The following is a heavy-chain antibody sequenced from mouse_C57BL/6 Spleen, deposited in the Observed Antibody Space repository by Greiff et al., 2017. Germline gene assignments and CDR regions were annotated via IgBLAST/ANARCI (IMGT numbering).Heavy chain of an antibody. V-gene: IGHV1-64*01. Sequence: QVQLQQSGAELVKPGASVKLSCKASGYTFTSYWMHWVKQRPGQGLEWIGMIHPNSGSTNYNEKFKSKATLTVDKSSSTAYMQLSSLTSEDSAVYYCARGTGYWYFDVWGTGTTVTVSS. D-gene: IGHD2-14*01. CDR1: GYTFTSYW. CDR3: ARGTGYWYFDV. J-gene: IGHJ1*03. CDR2: IHPNSGST.